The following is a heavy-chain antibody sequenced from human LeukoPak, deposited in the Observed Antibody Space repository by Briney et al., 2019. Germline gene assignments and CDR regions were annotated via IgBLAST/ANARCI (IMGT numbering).Heavy chain of an antibody. Sequence: GGSLRLSCAASGFTFSDHYMSWIRQVPGKGLEWVAYISGSGNSIDYADSVKGRFTISRDNAKSSVYLQMNSLRAEDTAVFYCGRGHWGIDYWGQGTLVTVSS. D-gene: IGHD3-16*01. V-gene: IGHV3-11*01. J-gene: IGHJ4*02. CDR1: GFTFSDHY. CDR3: GRGHWGIDY. CDR2: ISGSGNSI.